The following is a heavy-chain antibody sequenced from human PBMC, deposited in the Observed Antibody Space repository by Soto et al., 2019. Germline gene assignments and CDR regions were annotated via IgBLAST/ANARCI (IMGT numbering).Heavy chain of an antibody. CDR2: IWYDGSNK. V-gene: IGHV3-33*01. Sequence: GGSLRLSCAASGFTFSSYGMHWVRQAPGKGLEWVAVIWYDGSNKYYADSVKGRFTISRDNSKNTLYLQMNSLRAEDTAVYYCARGGSGSPQPLYYGMDVWGQGTTVTVSS. D-gene: IGHD3-10*01. J-gene: IGHJ6*02. CDR1: GFTFSSYG. CDR3: ARGGSGSPQPLYYGMDV.